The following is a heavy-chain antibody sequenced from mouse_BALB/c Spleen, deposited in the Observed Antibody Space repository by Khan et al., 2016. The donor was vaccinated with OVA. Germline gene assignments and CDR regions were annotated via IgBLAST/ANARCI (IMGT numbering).Heavy chain of an antibody. J-gene: IGHJ3*01. CDR3: ARGAFGY. V-gene: IGHV1S29*02. Sequence: EVQLQESGPELMKPGASVNISCKASGYSFTSYYIHWVKQSHGKSLEWIGYIDPFNGGTDYNQKFKSKATLTVDKSSSTAYMHLSSLTSEDSAVYYCARGAFGYWGQGTLVTVSA. CDR1: GYSFTSYY. CDR2: IDPFNGGT.